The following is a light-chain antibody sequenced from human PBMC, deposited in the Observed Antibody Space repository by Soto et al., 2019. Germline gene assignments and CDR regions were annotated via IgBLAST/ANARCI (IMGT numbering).Light chain of an antibody. CDR2: AAS. Sequence: DLQMTQSPSSVSASVGDRVTITCRASQDISSWLAWYQQKPGEAPNLLIYAASSLQSGVPSRFGGSGSGTDFTLTINSLQPEDFATYYCQQTNHFPWTFGQGTKVEIK. V-gene: IGKV1-12*01. CDR1: QDISSW. CDR3: QQTNHFPWT. J-gene: IGKJ1*01.